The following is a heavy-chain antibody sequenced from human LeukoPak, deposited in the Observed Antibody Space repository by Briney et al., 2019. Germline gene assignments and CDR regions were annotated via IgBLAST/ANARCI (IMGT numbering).Heavy chain of an antibody. CDR2: IFYSGST. CDR1: SGSISTSNYY. J-gene: IGHJ4*02. CDR3: ARDRGVSSNWYADY. Sequence: SETLSLTCTVSSGSISTSNYYWGWVRQPPGKALEWIGNIFYSGSTYYSPSLKSRVTISVNTSKNQFSLKLSSVTAADTAVYYCARDRGVSSNWYADYWGQGTLVSVSS. D-gene: IGHD6-13*01. V-gene: IGHV4-39*07.